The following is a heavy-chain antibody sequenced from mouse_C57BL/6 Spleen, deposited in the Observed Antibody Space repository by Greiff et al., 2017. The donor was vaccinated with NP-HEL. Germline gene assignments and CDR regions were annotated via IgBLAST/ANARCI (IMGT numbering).Heavy chain of an antibody. V-gene: IGHV1-52*01. CDR3: ARMGYYCSSPAWFAY. D-gene: IGHD1-1*01. J-gene: IGHJ3*01. CDR1: GYTFTSYW. CDR2: IDPSDSET. Sequence: QVQLQQPGAELVRPGSSVKLSCKASGYTFTSYWMHWVKQRPIQGLEWIGNIDPSDSETHYNQKFKDKATLTVDKSSSTAYMQLSSLTSEDSAVYYCARMGYYCSSPAWFAYWGQGTLVTVSA.